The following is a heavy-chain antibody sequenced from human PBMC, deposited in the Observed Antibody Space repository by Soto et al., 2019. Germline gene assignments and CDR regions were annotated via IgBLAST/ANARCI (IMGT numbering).Heavy chain of an antibody. J-gene: IGHJ3*02. V-gene: IGHV1-69*12. Sequence: QVQLVQSGAEVKKPGSSVKVSCKASGGTFSSYAISWVRQAPGQGLEWMGGIIPIFGTANYAQKFQGRVTITADESTSTAYMELSSLRSEDTAVYYCARAMENEVVAAGLKEDAFDIWGQGTMVTVSS. CDR1: GGTFSSYA. CDR2: IIPIFGTA. D-gene: IGHD6-13*01. CDR3: ARAMENEVVAAGLKEDAFDI.